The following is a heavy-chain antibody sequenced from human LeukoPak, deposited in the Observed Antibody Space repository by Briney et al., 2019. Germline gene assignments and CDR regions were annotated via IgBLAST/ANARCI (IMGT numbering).Heavy chain of an antibody. CDR3: ARSYYVWGSYPPDDY. Sequence: GGSLRLSCAASGFTFSSYWMSWVRQAPGKGLEWVANKKQDGSEKYYVDSVKGRFTISRDNAKNSLYLQMNSLRAEDTAVYYCARSYYVWGSYPPDDYWGQGTLVTVSS. V-gene: IGHV3-7*01. D-gene: IGHD3-16*02. CDR2: KKQDGSEK. J-gene: IGHJ4*02. CDR1: GFTFSSYW.